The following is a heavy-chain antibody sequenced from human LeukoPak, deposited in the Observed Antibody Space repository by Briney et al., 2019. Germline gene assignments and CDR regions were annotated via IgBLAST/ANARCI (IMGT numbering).Heavy chain of an antibody. CDR2: IYYSGST. Sequence: QSSETLSLTCTVSGHSISSGGYYWGWIRQPPGKGLEWIGYIYYSGSTNYNPSLKSRVTISVDTSKNQFSLKLSSVTAADTAVYYCARGYYMDVWGKGTTVTVSS. J-gene: IGHJ6*03. CDR3: ARGYYMDV. V-gene: IGHV4-61*08. CDR1: GHSISSGGYY.